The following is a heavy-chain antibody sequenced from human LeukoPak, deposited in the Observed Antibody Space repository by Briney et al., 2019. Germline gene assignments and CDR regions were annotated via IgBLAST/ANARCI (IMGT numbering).Heavy chain of an antibody. CDR2: INPNSGGT. V-gene: IGHV1-2*02. CDR1: GYTFTRYY. D-gene: IGHD2-8*02. J-gene: IGHJ6*02. CDR3: ARPPTWSPYGMDV. Sequence: ASVKVSCKASGYTFTRYYMHWVRQAPGQGLEWMGWINPNSGGTNYAQKFQGRVTMTRDTSISTAYMELSRLRSDDTAVYYCARPPTWSPYGMDVWGQGTTVTVSS.